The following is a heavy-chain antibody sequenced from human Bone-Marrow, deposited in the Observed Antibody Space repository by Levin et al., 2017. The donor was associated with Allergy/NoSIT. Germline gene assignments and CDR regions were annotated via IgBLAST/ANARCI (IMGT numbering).Heavy chain of an antibody. J-gene: IGHJ6*03. D-gene: IGHD2-2*01. CDR2: INAGNGNT. CDR3: ARYFPLHMPAANGHYYYYMDV. V-gene: IGHV1-3*01. CDR1: GYTFTSYA. Sequence: GASVKVSCKASGYTFTSYAMHWVRQAPGQRLEWMGWINAGNGNTKYSQKFQGRVTITRDTSASTAYMELSSLRSEDTAVYYCARYFPLHMPAANGHYYYYMDVWGKGTTVTVSS.